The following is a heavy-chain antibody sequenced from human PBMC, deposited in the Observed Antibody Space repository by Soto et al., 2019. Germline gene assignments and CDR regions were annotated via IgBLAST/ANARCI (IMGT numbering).Heavy chain of an antibody. CDR3: TRQQYSYGYYHFDY. CDR2: IRNKANNYAT. D-gene: IGHD5-18*01. J-gene: IGHJ4*02. Sequence: EVQLVESGGGLVQPGGSLKLSCAASGFTFSGSGMHWVRQASGKGLEWVGRIRNKANNYATAYEESVKGRFTISRDDSKNTAYLQMSSLRIEDTAVYYCTRQQYSYGYYHFDYWGQGTLVTVSS. CDR1: GFTFSGSG. V-gene: IGHV3-73*02.